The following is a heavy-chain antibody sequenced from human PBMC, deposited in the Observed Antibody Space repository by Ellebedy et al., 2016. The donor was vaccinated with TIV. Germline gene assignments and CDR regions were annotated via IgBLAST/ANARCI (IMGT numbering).Heavy chain of an antibody. CDR1: EFTFRTYG. J-gene: IGHJ6*02. Sequence: GGSLRLXXAASEFTFRTYGIHWVRQAPGKGLEWVAAISYDGSDKFYADSVKGRFIISRDNSKNTVYLQVDSLRAEDTAVFYCAKSGYISGWYGMDVWGQGTTVTVSS. CDR2: ISYDGSDK. CDR3: AKSGYISGWYGMDV. D-gene: IGHD6-19*01. V-gene: IGHV3-30*18.